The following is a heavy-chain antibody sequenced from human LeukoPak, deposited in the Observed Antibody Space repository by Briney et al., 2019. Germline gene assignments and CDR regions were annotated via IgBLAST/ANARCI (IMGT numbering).Heavy chain of an antibody. Sequence: GGSLRLSCAASGFTFRTFSMNWVRQAPGKGLEWVASISTASSYIEYADSVKGRFTVPRDNAKNSLYLQMNSLRADDSAIYYCARRDYYFYSMDVWGKGTTVTVSS. CDR3: ARRDYYFYSMDV. CDR2: ISTASSYI. J-gene: IGHJ6*03. V-gene: IGHV3-21*01. CDR1: GFTFRTFS.